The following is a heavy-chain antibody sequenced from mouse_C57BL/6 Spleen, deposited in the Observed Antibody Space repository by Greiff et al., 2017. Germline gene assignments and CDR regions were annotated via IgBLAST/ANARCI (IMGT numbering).Heavy chain of an antibody. V-gene: IGHV1-63*01. J-gene: IGHJ2*01. CDR2: IYPGGGYT. D-gene: IGHD1-3*01. CDR1: GYTFTNYW. Sequence: QVQLQQSGAELARPGTSVKMSCKASGYTFTNYWIGWAKQRPGHGLEWIGDIYPGGGYTNYNEKFKGKATLTADKSSSTAYMQFSSLTSEDSAIYYCARQGVGELYYFDYWGQGTTLTVSS. CDR3: ARQGVGELYYFDY.